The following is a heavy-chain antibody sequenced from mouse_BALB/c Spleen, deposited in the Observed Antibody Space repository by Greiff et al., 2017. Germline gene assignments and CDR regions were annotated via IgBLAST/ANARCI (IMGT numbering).Heavy chain of an antibody. CDR2: INPYNGDT. J-gene: IGHJ2*01. CDR3: ARSTMITTPSCDY. V-gene: IGHV1-20*02. D-gene: IGHD2-4*01. Sequence: VQLQQSGPELVKPGASVKISCKASGYSFTGYFMNWVMQSHGKSLEWIGRINPYNGDTFYNQKFKGKATLTVDKSSSTAHMELRSLASEDSAVYYCARSTMITTPSCDYWGQGTTLTVSS. CDR1: GYSFTGYF.